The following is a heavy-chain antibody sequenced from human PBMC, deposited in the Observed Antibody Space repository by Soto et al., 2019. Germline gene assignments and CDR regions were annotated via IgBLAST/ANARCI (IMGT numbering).Heavy chain of an antibody. CDR3: AKDYYDILTGYHYYFDY. V-gene: IGHV3-30*18. CDR2: ISYDGSNK. J-gene: IGHJ4*02. CDR1: GFTFSSYG. Sequence: QVQLVESGGGVVQPGRSLRLSCAASGFTFSSYGMHWVRQAPGKGLEWVAVISYDGSNKYYADSVKGQFTISRDNSKNTLYLQMNSLRAEDTAVYYCAKDYYDILTGYHYYFDYWGQGTLVTVSS. D-gene: IGHD3-9*01.